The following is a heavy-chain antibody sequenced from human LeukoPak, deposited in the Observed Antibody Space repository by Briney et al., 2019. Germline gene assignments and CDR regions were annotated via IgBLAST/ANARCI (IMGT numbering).Heavy chain of an antibody. Sequence: HPGGSLRLSCAASGFTFSSYAMSWVRQAPGKGLEWVSAISGSGGSTYYADSVKGRFTISRDNSKNTLYLQMNSLRAEDTAVYYCAKPYTVTPLPDDAFDIWGQGTMVTVSS. CDR3: AKPYTVTPLPDDAFDI. CDR1: GFTFSSYA. CDR2: ISGSGGST. V-gene: IGHV3-23*01. J-gene: IGHJ3*02. D-gene: IGHD4-17*01.